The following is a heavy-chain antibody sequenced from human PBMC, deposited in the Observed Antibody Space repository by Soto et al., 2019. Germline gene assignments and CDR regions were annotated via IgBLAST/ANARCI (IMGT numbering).Heavy chain of an antibody. Sequence: RVESVTISCKGSGSSFTSYWIGWVRQRPWKGLAWMGIIYPGDSDTRYSPSFQLQVTISADKSISTAYLQWSSLKASDPAMYYCACEGGIHGGHYDSWRGYCSTPCDEYLKQMGQGTLGAVSS. D-gene: IGHD3-3*01. CDR3: ACEGGIHGGHYDSWRGYCSTPCDEYLKQ. CDR2: IYPGDSDT. V-gene: IGHV5-51*01. J-gene: IGHJ1*01. CDR1: GSSFTSYW.